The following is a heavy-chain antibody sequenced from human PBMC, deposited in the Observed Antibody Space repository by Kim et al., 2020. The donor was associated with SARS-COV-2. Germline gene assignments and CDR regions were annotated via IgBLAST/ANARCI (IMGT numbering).Heavy chain of an antibody. V-gene: IGHV3-23*01. CDR2: LSGDGSDT. D-gene: IGHD5-18*01. CDR3: AKNWGATNTAYDN. CDR1: GFSYKYYA. J-gene: IGHJ4*02. Sequence: GGSLRLSCAASGFSYKYYAMSWLRQAPAKGLEWVSSLSGDGSDTYYADSVKGRFTISRDNFGKKVFLQMNSLRVEDTALYYCAKNWGATNTAYDNWGQGTLVTVSS.